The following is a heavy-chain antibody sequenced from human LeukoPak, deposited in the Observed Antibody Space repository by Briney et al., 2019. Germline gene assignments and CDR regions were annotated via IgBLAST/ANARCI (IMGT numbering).Heavy chain of an antibody. CDR2: INHSGST. Sequence: PSETLSLTCAVYGGSFSGYYWSWIRQPPGKGLEWIGEINHSGSTNYNPSLKSRVTISVDTSKNQFSLKLSSVTAADTAVYYCARHSFVAVDYWGQGTLVTVSS. D-gene: IGHD6-19*01. CDR3: ARHSFVAVDY. V-gene: IGHV4-34*01. J-gene: IGHJ4*02. CDR1: GGSFSGYY.